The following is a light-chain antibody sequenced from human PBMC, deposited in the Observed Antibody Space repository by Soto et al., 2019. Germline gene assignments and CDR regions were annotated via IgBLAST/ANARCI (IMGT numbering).Light chain of an antibody. V-gene: IGLV1-40*01. CDR2: ANS. J-gene: IGLJ1*01. CDR3: QSYDRGLSGYV. CDR1: NSNIGAGYD. Sequence: QSALTQPPSVSGAPGQRVTISCTGNNSNIGAGYDVHWYQQLPGTAPKALIFANSNRPSGVPDRFSASKSGTAASLAITGLQTEDEADYYCQSYDRGLSGYVFGSGTKVTVL.